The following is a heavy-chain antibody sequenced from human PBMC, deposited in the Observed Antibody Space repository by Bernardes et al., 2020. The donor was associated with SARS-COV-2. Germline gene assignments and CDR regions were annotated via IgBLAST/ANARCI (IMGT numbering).Heavy chain of an antibody. Sequence: GGSLRLSCAASGFTFRTYAMHWVRQAPGKGLEWVAVISYDGGDKYYADSVKGRFTISRDNLKNTLYVQMNGLSAEDTAVYYCARDSARPTLYGNFDYWGLGILVSVSS. CDR2: ISYDGGDK. J-gene: IGHJ4*02. CDR3: ARDSARPTLYGNFDY. D-gene: IGHD3-10*01. CDR1: GFTFRTYA. V-gene: IGHV3-30*04.